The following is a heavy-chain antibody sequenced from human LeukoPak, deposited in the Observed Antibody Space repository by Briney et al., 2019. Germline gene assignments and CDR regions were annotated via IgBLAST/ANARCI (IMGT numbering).Heavy chain of an antibody. Sequence: PGGSLRLSCAASGFTFSSYAMSWVRQAPGKGLEWVSAISGSGGSTYYADSVKGRFTISRDNSKNTLYLQMNSLRAEDTAVYYCXXXLTYVPYYYFDYWGQGTLVTVSS. D-gene: IGHD3-10*02. CDR3: XXXLTYVPYYYFDY. CDR2: ISGSGGST. J-gene: IGHJ4*02. V-gene: IGHV3-23*01. CDR1: GFTFSSYA.